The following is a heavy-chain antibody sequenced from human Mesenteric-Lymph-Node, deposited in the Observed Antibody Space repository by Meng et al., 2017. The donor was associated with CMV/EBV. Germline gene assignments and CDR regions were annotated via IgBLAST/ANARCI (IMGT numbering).Heavy chain of an antibody. Sequence: SETLSLTCAVYGGSFSGYYWSWIRQPPGKGLEWIGEINHSGNTNYNPSLKSRVTISVDTSKNQFSLKLSSVIAADTAVYYCARYSSSGVDYWGQGTLVTVSS. CDR2: INHSGNT. D-gene: IGHD6-6*01. V-gene: IGHV4-34*01. CDR3: ARYSSSGVDY. J-gene: IGHJ4*02. CDR1: GGSFSGYY.